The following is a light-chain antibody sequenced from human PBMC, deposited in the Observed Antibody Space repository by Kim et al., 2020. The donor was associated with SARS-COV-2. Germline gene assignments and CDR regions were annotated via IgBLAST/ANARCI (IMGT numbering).Light chain of an antibody. V-gene: IGKV3-20*01. CDR1: QSVTSNY. Sequence: EIVLTQSPGTLSLSPGERATLSCRASQSVTSNYLAWYQQKPGQAPRLVIYDASSRATGIPDRFSGSGSGTDFTLTISRLEPEDFATYYCQQYGGMPCSFGQGTKLEI. CDR2: DAS. J-gene: IGKJ2*04. CDR3: QQYGGMPCS.